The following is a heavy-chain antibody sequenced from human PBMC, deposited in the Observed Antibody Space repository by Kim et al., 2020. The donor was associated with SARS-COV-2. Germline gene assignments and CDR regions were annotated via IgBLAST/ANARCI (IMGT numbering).Heavy chain of an antibody. Sequence: ASVKVSCKASGYSFTNYAIHWVRQAPGQRLEWMGWINAGNGDTKYSHNFQGRVTITSDTSANTAYMELSSLRSEDTAVYYCARVFGGSYYPLDSWGQGTLVTVSS. V-gene: IGHV1-3*01. CDR1: GYSFTNYA. J-gene: IGHJ4*02. CDR3: ARVFGGSYYPLDS. D-gene: IGHD1-26*01. CDR2: INAGNGDT.